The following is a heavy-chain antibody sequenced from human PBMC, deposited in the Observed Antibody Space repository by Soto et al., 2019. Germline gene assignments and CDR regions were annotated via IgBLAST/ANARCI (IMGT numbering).Heavy chain of an antibody. V-gene: IGHV3-73*01. CDR3: TTPYDFWSGYSR. CDR2: IRSKANSYAT. Sequence: EVQLVESGGGLVQPGGSLKLSCAASGFTFSGSAMHWVRQASGKGLEWVGRIRSKANSYATAYAASVKGRFTISRDDSKNTAYLQMNSLKTEDTAVYYCTTPYDFWSGYSRWGQGTLVTVSS. J-gene: IGHJ4*02. CDR1: GFTFSGSA. D-gene: IGHD3-3*01.